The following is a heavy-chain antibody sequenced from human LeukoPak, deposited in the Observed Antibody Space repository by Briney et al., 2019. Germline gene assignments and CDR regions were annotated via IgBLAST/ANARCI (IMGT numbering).Heavy chain of an antibody. CDR3: ARAKVGAAGLFDY. CDR1: GXTVSSNY. CDR2: IYSDGTA. Sequence: GGSLRLSCAASGXTVSSNYMSWVRQAPGKGLEWVSIIYSDGTAYYADSVKGRFTISRDNSKNTLYLQMNSLRAEDTAVYYCARAKVGAAGLFDYWGQGTLVTVSS. V-gene: IGHV3-53*01. J-gene: IGHJ4*02. D-gene: IGHD6-13*01.